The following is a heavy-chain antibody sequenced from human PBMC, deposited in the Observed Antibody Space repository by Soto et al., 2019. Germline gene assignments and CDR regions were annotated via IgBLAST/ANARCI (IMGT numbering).Heavy chain of an antibody. Sequence: ASVKVSCKASGYTFTSYYMHWVRQAPGQGXEWMGIINPSGGSTSYAQKFQGRVTMTRDTSTSTVYMELSSLRSEDTAVYYCARLAAAGTKTYYYYRMDVWGQGTTVTVSS. CDR2: INPSGGST. J-gene: IGHJ6*02. D-gene: IGHD6-13*01. V-gene: IGHV1-46*01. CDR3: ARLAAAGTKTYYYYRMDV. CDR1: GYTFTSYY.